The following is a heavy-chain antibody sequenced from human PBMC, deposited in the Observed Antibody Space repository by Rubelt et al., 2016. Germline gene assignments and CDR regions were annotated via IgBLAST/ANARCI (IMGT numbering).Heavy chain of an antibody. CDR2: INPNSGDT. Sequence: WVRQAPGQGLEWMGWINPNSGDTNYAQKFQGWVTMTRETSINTAYMELTHLKSDDTAVYYCARTIYSYGQPDAFDIWGQGTLVTVSS. V-gene: IGHV1-2*04. J-gene: IGHJ3*02. CDR3: ARTIYSYGQPDAFDI. D-gene: IGHD3-16*02.